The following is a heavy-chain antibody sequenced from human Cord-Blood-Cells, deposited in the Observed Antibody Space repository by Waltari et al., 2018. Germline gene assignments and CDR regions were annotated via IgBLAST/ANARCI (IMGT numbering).Heavy chain of an antibody. J-gene: IGHJ2*01. CDR3: ARCYSNYDWYFDR. V-gene: IGHV4-61*01. Sequence: QVQLQESGPGLVKPSETLSLTCTVSGGSVSSGSYYWSWIRQPPGKGLEWIGYIYYSGRTNYNPSLKSRVTISVDTSKNQFSLKLSSVTAADTAVYYCARCYSNYDWYFDRWGRGTLVTVSS. CDR2: IYYSGRT. D-gene: IGHD4-4*01. CDR1: GGSVSSGSYY.